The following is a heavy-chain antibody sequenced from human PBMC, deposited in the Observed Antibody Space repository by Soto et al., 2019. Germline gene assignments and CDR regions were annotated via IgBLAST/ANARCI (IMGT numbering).Heavy chain of an antibody. Sequence: PSETLSLTCGVSGGTIRSPDWWTWVRQPPGKGLEWIGEIFQSGSTNYTPSLESRVTISVDKSKNQFSLTLTPVTATDTAVYFCARGRGRYSSGWSWFDPWGQGILVTVSS. CDR1: GGTIRSPDW. CDR3: ARGRGRYSSGWSWFDP. CDR2: IFQSGST. V-gene: IGHV4-4*02. J-gene: IGHJ5*02. D-gene: IGHD6-19*01.